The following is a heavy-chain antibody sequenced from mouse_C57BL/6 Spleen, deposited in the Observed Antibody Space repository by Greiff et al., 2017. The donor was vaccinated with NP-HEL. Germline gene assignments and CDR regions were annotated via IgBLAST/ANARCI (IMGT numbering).Heavy chain of an antibody. CDR1: GYTFTDYY. CDR3: ATEGANFDY. CDR2: INPNNGGT. Sequence: VQLQQSGPELVKPGASVKISCKASGYTFTDYYMNWVKQSPGQSLEWIGDINPNNGGTSYNEKFKGKATLTVDKSSSTAYMELRSLTSEDSAVYYCATEGANFDYWGQGTTLTVSS. J-gene: IGHJ2*01. V-gene: IGHV1-26*01. D-gene: IGHD3-1*01.